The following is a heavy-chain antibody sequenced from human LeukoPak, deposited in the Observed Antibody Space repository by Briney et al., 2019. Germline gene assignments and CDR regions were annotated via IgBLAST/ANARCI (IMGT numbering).Heavy chain of an antibody. J-gene: IGHJ4*02. Sequence: ASVKVSCKASGYTFTNFYIHGVRQAPGQGLEWMGRINPNTGGTNFAQKFQDRVTVTRDTSISTAFLELSSLTSGDAGVYYCVTSFDYSDFYWGQGTLVIVS. V-gene: IGHV1-2*05. CDR1: GYTFTNFY. CDR3: VTSFDYSDFY. D-gene: IGHD4-11*01. CDR2: INPNTGGT.